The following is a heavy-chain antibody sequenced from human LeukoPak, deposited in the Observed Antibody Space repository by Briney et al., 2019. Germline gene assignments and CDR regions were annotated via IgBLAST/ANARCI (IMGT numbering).Heavy chain of an antibody. V-gene: IGHV1-3*01. CDR2: INAGNGNT. CDR1: GYTFTSYA. Sequence: ASVKVSCKASGYTFTSYAMHWVRQAPGQRLEWMGWINAGNGNTKYSQKFQGRVTITRDTSASTAYMELSSLRSEDTAVYYCARENHNGYCSGGSCSPGFDYWGQGTLVTVSS. D-gene: IGHD2-15*01. J-gene: IGHJ4*02. CDR3: ARENHNGYCSGGSCSPGFDY.